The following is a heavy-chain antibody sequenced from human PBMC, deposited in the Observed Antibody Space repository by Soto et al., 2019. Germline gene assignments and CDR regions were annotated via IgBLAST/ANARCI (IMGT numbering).Heavy chain of an antibody. D-gene: IGHD5-12*01. Sequence: SVKVSCKAPGGTFSSYAISWVRQAPGQGLEWMGGIIPIFGTANYAQKFQGRVTITADESTSTAYMELSSLRSGDTAVYYCARGWLRRDYYYGMDVWGQGTTVTVSS. J-gene: IGHJ6*02. CDR1: GGTFSSYA. CDR2: IIPIFGTA. V-gene: IGHV1-69*13. CDR3: ARGWLRRDYYYGMDV.